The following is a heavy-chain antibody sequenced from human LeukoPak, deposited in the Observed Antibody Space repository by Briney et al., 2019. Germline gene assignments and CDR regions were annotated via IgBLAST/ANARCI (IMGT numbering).Heavy chain of an antibody. Sequence: SETLSLTCTVSGGSISSYYWSWIRQPPGKGLEWIGNIYYNGNTNYNLSLKSRVTISVDTSKNQFSLKLSSVTAADTAVYYCASTNYDSSGYYPHYYMDVWGKGTTVTVSS. CDR2: IYYNGNT. J-gene: IGHJ6*03. CDR3: ASTNYDSSGYYPHYYMDV. V-gene: IGHV4-59*08. D-gene: IGHD3-22*01. CDR1: GGSISSYY.